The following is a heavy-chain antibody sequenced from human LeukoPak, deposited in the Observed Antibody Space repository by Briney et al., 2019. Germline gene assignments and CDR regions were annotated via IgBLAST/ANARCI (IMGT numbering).Heavy chain of an antibody. CDR2: INHSGST. J-gene: IGHJ6*03. D-gene: IGHD3-9*01. Sequence: SETLSLTCAVYGGSFSGYYWSWIRQPPGKGLEWIGEINHSGSTNYNPSLKSRVTISVDTSKNQFSLKLSSVTAADTAVYYCARSGFFDWLYYYYYYYMDVWGKGTTVTVSS. CDR3: ARSGFFDWLYYYYYYYMDV. V-gene: IGHV4-34*01. CDR1: GGSFSGYY.